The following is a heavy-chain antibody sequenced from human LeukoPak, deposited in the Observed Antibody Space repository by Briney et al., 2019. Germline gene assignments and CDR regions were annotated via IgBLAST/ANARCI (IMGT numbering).Heavy chain of an antibody. J-gene: IGHJ3*02. D-gene: IGHD1-26*01. CDR3: ASVPLWELSGAFDI. CDR2: MNPNSGNT. V-gene: IGHV1-8*01. Sequence: ASVKVSCKASGYTFTSYDINWVRQATGQGLEWMGWMNPNSGNTGYAQKFQGRVTMTRNTSISTAYMELSSLRSEDTAVYYCASVPLWELSGAFDIWGQGTMVTVSS. CDR1: GYTFTSYD.